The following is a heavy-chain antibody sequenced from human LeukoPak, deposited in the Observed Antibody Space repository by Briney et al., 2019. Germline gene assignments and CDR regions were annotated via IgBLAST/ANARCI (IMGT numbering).Heavy chain of an antibody. J-gene: IGHJ4*02. Sequence: PSETLSLTCAVSGGSISSNNWWSWVRQPPGKGLEWIGEIYHSGSTNYNPSLKSRVTISVDKSKNLFSLKLSSVTAADSAVYYCARGYSYGSPLDFWGQGTLVTVSS. CDR1: GGSISSNNW. CDR3: ARGYSYGSPLDF. CDR2: IYHSGST. D-gene: IGHD5-18*01. V-gene: IGHV4-4*02.